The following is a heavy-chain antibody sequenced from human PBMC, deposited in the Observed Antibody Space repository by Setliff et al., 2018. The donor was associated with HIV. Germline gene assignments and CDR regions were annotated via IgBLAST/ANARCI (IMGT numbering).Heavy chain of an antibody. Sequence: SETLSLTCAVYGESFSAFFWTWIRQPPGKGLEWIGEINHSGSTNYNPSLKSRVTISIGTSKNHFSLKLSSVTAADTAGYYCATGITMAPDYWGQGSLVTSPQ. CDR3: ATGITMAPDY. CDR2: INHSGST. D-gene: IGHD1-20*01. V-gene: IGHV4-34*01. J-gene: IGHJ4*02. CDR1: GESFSAFF.